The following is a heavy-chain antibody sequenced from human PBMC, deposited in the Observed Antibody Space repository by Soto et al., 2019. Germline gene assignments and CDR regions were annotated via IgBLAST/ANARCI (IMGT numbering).Heavy chain of an antibody. V-gene: IGHV1-18*01. CDR2: ISAYSGGT. J-gene: IGHJ4*02. CDR1: GYTFTSYG. Sequence: KKNRASVKVSCKASGYTFTSYGISWVRQAPGQGLEWMGWISAYSGGTNYAQKLQGRVTMTRDTSISTAYMELSRLRSDDTAVYYCARDAVGATIEALYYFDYWGKGTLVTVSS. CDR3: ARDAVGATIEALYYFDY. D-gene: IGHD1-26*01.